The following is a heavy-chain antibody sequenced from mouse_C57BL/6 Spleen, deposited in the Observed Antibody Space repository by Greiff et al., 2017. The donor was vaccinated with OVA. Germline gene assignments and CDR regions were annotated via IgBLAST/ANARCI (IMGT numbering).Heavy chain of an antibody. V-gene: IGHV5-17*01. CDR3: ARPDWDEDYFDY. D-gene: IGHD4-1*01. J-gene: IGHJ2*01. CDR1: GFTFSDYG. Sequence: EVMLVESGGGLVKPGGSLKLSCAASGFTFSDYGMHWVHQAPEKGLEWVAYISSGSSTIYYADTVKGRFTISRDNAKNTLFLQRTSLRSEDTALYYCARPDWDEDYFDYWGQGTTLTVSS. CDR2: ISSGSSTI.